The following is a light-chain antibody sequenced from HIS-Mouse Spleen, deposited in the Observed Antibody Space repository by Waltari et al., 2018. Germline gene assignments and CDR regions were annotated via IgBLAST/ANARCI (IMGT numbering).Light chain of an antibody. J-gene: IGLJ3*02. CDR3: SSYTSSSTWV. Sequence: QSALTQPASVSGSPGQSITISCTATSSDVGGYNHVSWYQQHPGKAPKRMIYAVSNRPSGVSNRFSGSKSGNTASLTISGLQAEDEADYYCSSYTSSSTWVFGGGTKLTVL. CDR1: SSDVGGYNH. V-gene: IGLV2-14*01. CDR2: AVS.